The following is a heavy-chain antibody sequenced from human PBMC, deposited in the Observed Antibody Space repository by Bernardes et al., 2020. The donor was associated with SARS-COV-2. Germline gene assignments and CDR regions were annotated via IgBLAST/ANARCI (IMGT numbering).Heavy chain of an antibody. J-gene: IGHJ6*02. Sequence: GGSLRLSCAASGFTFSYYWMHWVRQAPGKGLVWVARIKTDGSTTDYADSVRGRFTISRDNVKNTVYLEMNSLSGDDTAVYYCAKDERSGWYGAGALDVWGQGTTVTVSS. D-gene: IGHD6-19*01. CDR3: AKDERSGWYGAGALDV. V-gene: IGHV3-74*01. CDR2: IKTDGSTT. CDR1: GFTFSYYW.